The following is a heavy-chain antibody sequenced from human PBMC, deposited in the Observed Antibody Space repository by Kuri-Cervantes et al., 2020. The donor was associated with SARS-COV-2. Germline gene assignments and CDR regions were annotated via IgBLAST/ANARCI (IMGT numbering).Heavy chain of an antibody. CDR3: TTLIDY. V-gene: IGHV3-73*01. Sequence: GESLKISCAASGFTFSGSAMHWVRQASGKGLEWVGRVRGKANNYATAYATSVKGRFTISRDDSKNMAYLQMNSLKTEDTAVYYCTTLIDYWGQGALVTVSS. CDR2: VRGKANNYAT. CDR1: GFTFSGSA. J-gene: IGHJ4*02.